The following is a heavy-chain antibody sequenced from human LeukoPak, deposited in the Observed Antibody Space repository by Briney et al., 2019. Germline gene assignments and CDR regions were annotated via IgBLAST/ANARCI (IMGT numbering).Heavy chain of an antibody. J-gene: IGHJ3*02. CDR2: ISSSSGAI. D-gene: IGHD1-26*01. CDR1: GFTFNTYN. CDR3: ARDPPAPFVYGGTYPPDAFDI. V-gene: IGHV3-48*02. Sequence: GSLRLSFAASGFTFNTYNMNWVRQTPSKGLEWISYISSSSGAIYYADSVKGRFTISRDNAKNSLYLQMNSLRDEDTAVYYCARDPPAPFVYGGTYPPDAFDIWGQGAMVTVSS.